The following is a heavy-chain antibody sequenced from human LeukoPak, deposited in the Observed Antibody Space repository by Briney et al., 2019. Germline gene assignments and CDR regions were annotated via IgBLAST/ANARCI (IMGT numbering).Heavy chain of an antibody. CDR3: AREGYTTVTFDY. CDR1: GLTFSSYS. CDR2: ISSSSSYI. V-gene: IGHV3-21*01. J-gene: IGHJ4*02. D-gene: IGHD4-17*01. Sequence: GRSLRLSCAASGLTFSSYSMNWVRQAPGKGLEWVSSISSSSSYIYYADSVKGRFTISRDNAKNSLYLQMNSLRAEDTAVYYCAREGYTTVTFDYWGQGTLVTVSS.